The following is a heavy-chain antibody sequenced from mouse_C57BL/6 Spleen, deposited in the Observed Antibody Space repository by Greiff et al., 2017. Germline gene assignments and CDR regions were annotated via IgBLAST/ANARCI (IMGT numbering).Heavy chain of an antibody. J-gene: IGHJ3*01. D-gene: IGHD2-3*01. Sequence: EVKLQESGPGLVKPSQSLSLPCSVTGYSITSGYYWNWIRQFPGNKLEWMGYISYDGSNNYNPSLKNRISITRDTSKNQFFLKLNSVTTEDTATYYCARDAGFYDGYYVAWFAYWGQGTLVTVSA. CDR3: ARDAGFYDGYYVAWFAY. V-gene: IGHV3-6*01. CDR1: GYSITSGYY. CDR2: ISYDGSN.